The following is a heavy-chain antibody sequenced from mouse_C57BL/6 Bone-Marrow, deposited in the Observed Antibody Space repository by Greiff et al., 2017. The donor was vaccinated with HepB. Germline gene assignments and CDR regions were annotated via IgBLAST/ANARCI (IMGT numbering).Heavy chain of an antibody. CDR1: GFSFNTYA. Sequence: EVQGVESGGGLVQPKGSLKLSCAASGFSFNTYAMNWVRQAPGKGLEWVARIRSKSNNYATYYADSVKDRFTISRDDSESMLYLQMNNLKTEDTAMYYCVRHEVYYYGSSLAYWGQGTLVTVSA. D-gene: IGHD1-1*01. CDR3: VRHEVYYYGSSLAY. J-gene: IGHJ3*01. V-gene: IGHV10-1*01. CDR2: IRSKSNNYAT.